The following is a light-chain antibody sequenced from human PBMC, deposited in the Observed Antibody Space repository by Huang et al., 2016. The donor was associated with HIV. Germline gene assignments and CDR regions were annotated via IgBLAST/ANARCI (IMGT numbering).Light chain of an antibody. J-gene: IGKJ4*01. V-gene: IGKV3-15*01. CDR3: QQYNYWPLLT. CDR1: HSIGTN. CDR2: DAS. Sequence: EVVLTQSPATLSVSPGEGATLSCRASHSIGTNLAWYQQKPGQAPRLLIYDASTRATGFSARFSGSGSVTEFSLAIGSLQSADSAVYYCQQYNYWPLLTFGGGTKLEIK.